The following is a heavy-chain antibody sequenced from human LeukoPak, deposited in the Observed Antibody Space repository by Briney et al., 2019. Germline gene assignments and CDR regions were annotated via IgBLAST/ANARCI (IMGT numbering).Heavy chain of an antibody. CDR1: GDSISGYY. D-gene: IGHD3-16*01. J-gene: IGHJ4*02. V-gene: IGHV4-59*01. CDR3: ARHRFGHLFDY. CDR2: VYHTGHT. Sequence: SETLSLTCTVSGDSISGYYWSWIRQPPGKGLEWIGYVYHTGHTHYSPSLRSRVTVSLDTSRNQVSLILSSVTAADTAVYYCARHRFGHLFDYWGQGTLVFVSS.